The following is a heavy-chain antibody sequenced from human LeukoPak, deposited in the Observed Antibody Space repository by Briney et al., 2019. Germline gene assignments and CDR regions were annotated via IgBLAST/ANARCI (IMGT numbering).Heavy chain of an antibody. CDR2: ISSSSSYI. V-gene: IGHV3-21*04. D-gene: IGHD3-10*01. CDR1: GFTFSSYS. CDR3: ARALSGSGSYFYDC. J-gene: IGHJ4*02. Sequence: GGSLRLSCAASGFTFSSYSMNWVRQAPGKGLEWVSSISSSSSYIYYADSVKGRFTISRDNSKNTLYLQMNSLRAEDTAVYYCARALSGSGSYFYDCWGQGTLVTVSS.